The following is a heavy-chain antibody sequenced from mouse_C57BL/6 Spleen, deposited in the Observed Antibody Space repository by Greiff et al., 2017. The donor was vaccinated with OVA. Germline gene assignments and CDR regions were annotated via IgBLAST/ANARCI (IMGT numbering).Heavy chain of an antibody. J-gene: IGHJ3*01. Sequence: ESGPGLVKPSQSLSLTCSVTGYSITSGYYWNWIRQFPGNKLEWMGYISYDGSNNYNPSLKNRISITRDTSKNQFFLKLNSVTTEDTATYYCARITGPYWGQGTLVTVSA. D-gene: IGHD4-1*01. CDR1: GYSITSGYY. CDR3: ARITGPY. V-gene: IGHV3-6*01. CDR2: ISYDGSN.